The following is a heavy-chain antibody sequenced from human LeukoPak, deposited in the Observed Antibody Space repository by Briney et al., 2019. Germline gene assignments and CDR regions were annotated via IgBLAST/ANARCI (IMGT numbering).Heavy chain of an antibody. J-gene: IGHJ6*02. D-gene: IGHD4/OR15-4a*01. CDR1: GFTFSSYG. V-gene: IGHV3-30*03. Sequence: GGSLRLSCAASGFTFSSYGMHWVRQAPGKGLEWVAVISYDGSHKYSADSVKGRFTNSRDNSKNTLYLQMNSLRTEDTAVYFCSASRPHYGDYYGLDVWGHGTTVTVSS. CDR3: SASRPHYGDYYGLDV. CDR2: ISYDGSHK.